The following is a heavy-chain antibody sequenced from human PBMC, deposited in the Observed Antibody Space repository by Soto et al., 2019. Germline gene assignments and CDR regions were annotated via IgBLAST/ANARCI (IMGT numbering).Heavy chain of an antibody. J-gene: IGHJ4*02. CDR3: VTSRVPYSAHDN. V-gene: IGHV3-72*01. CDR1: GFIFSDHY. Sequence: EVQLVESGGGLVQPGGSLRLSCAATGFIFSDHYMDWVRQAPGKGLEWVGRTRSKANSYTTEYAASVRGRFTISRDESENSLNLQLNSLQTEDTAVYYCVTSRVPYSAHDNWGQGTLVTVSS. CDR2: TRSKANSYTT. D-gene: IGHD2-15*01.